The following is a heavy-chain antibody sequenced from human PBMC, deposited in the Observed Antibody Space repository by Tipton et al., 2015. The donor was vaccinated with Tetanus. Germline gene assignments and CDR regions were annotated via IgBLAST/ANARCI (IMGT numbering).Heavy chain of an antibody. CDR2: ISGSGGST. V-gene: IGHV3-23*01. D-gene: IGHD3-3*01. Sequence: GPLRLSCAASGFTFSSYAMSWVRQAPGKGLEWVSAISGSGGSTYYADSVKGRFTISRDNSKNTLYLQMNSLRAEDTAVYYCAKATPPNYDFWSGYAYGMDVWGQGTTVTVSS. J-gene: IGHJ6*02. CDR3: AKATPPNYDFWSGYAYGMDV. CDR1: GFTFSSYA.